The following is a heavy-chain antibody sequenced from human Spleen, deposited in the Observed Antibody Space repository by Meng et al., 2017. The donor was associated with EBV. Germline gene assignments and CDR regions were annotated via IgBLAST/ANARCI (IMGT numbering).Heavy chain of an antibody. Sequence: QVPLGQSGAEMKKPGASVKLSCEASGYTFTEYTLHWVRQAPGQRLEWMGWINTGNDKAVYSQNFQGRVTITTDTSASTAYMELSSLRFEDTAVYYCARKRGDSGNWFDPWGQGTLVTVSS. CDR1: GYTFTEYT. J-gene: IGHJ5*02. V-gene: IGHV1-3*04. CDR2: INTGNDKA. CDR3: ARKRGDSGNWFDP. D-gene: IGHD3-10*01.